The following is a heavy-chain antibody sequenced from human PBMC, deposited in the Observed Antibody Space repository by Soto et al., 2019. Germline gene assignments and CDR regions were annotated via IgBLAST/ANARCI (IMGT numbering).Heavy chain of an antibody. Sequence: ASVKVSRKASGYTFTSYYMHWVRQAPGQGLEWMGIINPSGGSTSYAQKFQGRVTMTRDTSTSTVYMELSSLRSEDTAVYYCARELAAAGTVDYYYGMDVWGQGTTVTVSS. CDR1: GYTFTSYY. D-gene: IGHD6-13*01. CDR3: ARELAAAGTVDYYYGMDV. V-gene: IGHV1-46*01. J-gene: IGHJ6*02. CDR2: INPSGGST.